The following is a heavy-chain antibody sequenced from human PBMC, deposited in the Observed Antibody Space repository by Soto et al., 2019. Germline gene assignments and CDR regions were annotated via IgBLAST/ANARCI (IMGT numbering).Heavy chain of an antibody. D-gene: IGHD3-10*01. CDR2: IYSGGST. Sequence: EVQLVESGGGLVQPGGSLRLSCAASGFTVSSNYMSWVRQAPGKGLEWVSVIYSGGSTYYADSVKGRFTISRDNSKNTLYLQMNSLRAEDTAVYYCARDQGIMVRGLRSYGMDVWGQGTTVTVSS. V-gene: IGHV3-66*01. J-gene: IGHJ6*02. CDR1: GFTVSSNY. CDR3: ARDQGIMVRGLRSYGMDV.